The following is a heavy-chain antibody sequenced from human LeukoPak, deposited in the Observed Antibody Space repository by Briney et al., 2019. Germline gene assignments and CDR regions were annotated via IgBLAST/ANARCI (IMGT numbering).Heavy chain of an antibody. J-gene: IGHJ4*02. D-gene: IGHD4-17*01. CDR3: ARGDYGDYPIITDY. CDR2: MNPNSGNT. CDR1: GYTFTSYD. V-gene: IGHV1-8*01. Sequence: GASVKVSCKASGYTFTSYDINWVRQATGQGLEWMGWMNPNSGNTGYAQKFQGRVTMTRNTSISTAYMELSSLRSEDTAVYYCARGDYGDYPIITDYWGRGTLVTVSS.